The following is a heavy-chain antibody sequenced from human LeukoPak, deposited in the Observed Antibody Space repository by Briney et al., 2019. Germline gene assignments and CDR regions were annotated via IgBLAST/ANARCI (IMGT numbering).Heavy chain of an antibody. Sequence: GRSLRLSCAASGFTFSSYAMYWVRRAPGKGLEWVAVISYDGSNKYYADSVKGRFTISRDNSKNTLYLQMNSLRAEDTAVYYCAREVVLGHRHYYYGMDVWGQGTTVTVSS. D-gene: IGHD2-8*02. V-gene: IGHV3-30-3*01. CDR2: ISYDGSNK. CDR1: GFTFSSYA. CDR3: AREVVLGHRHYYYGMDV. J-gene: IGHJ6*02.